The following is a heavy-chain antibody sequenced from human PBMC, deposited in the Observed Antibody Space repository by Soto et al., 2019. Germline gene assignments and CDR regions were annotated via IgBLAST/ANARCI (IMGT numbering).Heavy chain of an antibody. CDR3: ARDNDRPQLGGNYYYILDV. CDR1: GGTFRNSA. CDR2: IMPIFRTP. V-gene: IGHV1-69*12. J-gene: IGHJ6*02. Sequence: QVQLEQSGAEVKKPGSSVKVSCKASGGTFRNSAISWVRQAPGQGLEWMGGIMPIFRTPDYAQKFQGRVTITADESTNTAYMELSGLRSDDTAVYSCARDNDRPQLGGNYYYILDVWGHGTTVTVSS. D-gene: IGHD1-1*01.